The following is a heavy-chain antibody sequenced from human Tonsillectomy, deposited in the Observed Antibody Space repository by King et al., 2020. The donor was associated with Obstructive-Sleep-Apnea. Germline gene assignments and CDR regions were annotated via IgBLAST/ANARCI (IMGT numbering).Heavy chain of an antibody. V-gene: IGHV3-23*04. J-gene: IGHJ6*02. D-gene: IGHD6-19*01. Sequence: VQLVESGGGLVQPGGSLRLSCAASGFTFSSYAMSWVRQAPGKGLEWVSAISGSGGSTYYADSVKGRFTISRDNSKNTLYLQMNSLRAEDKAVYYCANDRGSSGWYLKRDYYGMDVWGQGTTVTVSS. CDR3: ANDRGSSGWYLKRDYYGMDV. CDR1: GFTFSSYA. CDR2: ISGSGGST.